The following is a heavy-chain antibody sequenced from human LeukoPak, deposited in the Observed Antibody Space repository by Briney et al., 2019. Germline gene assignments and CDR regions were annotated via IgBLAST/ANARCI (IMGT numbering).Heavy chain of an antibody. CDR3: ARDKRPSRLPVVAAIAFDP. J-gene: IGHJ5*02. Sequence: SVKVSCKASGGTFSSYAISWVRQAPGQGLEWMGRIIPIFGTANYAQKFQGRVTITTDESTSTAYMELSSLRSEDTAVYYCARDKRPSRLPVVAAIAFDPWGQGTLVTVSS. V-gene: IGHV1-69*05. CDR2: IIPIFGTA. D-gene: IGHD2-15*01. CDR1: GGTFSSYA.